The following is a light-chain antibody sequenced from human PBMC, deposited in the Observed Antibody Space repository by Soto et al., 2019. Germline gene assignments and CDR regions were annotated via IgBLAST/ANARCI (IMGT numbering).Light chain of an antibody. CDR1: QSVRNN. CDR3: RQHNNWWT. CDR2: TAS. Sequence: ETVLSQSPGTLSLSPGERATLSCRASQSVRNNYLAWYQQKPGQAPRLLIYTASTRATGIPAKFSASGSGTDFTLTITSLQSEDFGVYYCRQHNNWWTFGQGTMV. V-gene: IGKV3-15*01. J-gene: IGKJ1*01.